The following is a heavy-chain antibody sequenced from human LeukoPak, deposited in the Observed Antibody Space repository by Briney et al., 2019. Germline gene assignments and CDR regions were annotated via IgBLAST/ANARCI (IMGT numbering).Heavy chain of an antibody. D-gene: IGHD2-8*01. CDR1: GYSISSGYY. J-gene: IGHJ2*01. Sequence: SETLSLTCAVSGYSISSGYYWGWIRQPPGKGLEWIGSLYHSGRIYYNPSLKSRVTISVDTSENQFSLKLSSVTAADTAVYYCARLPWSDWYFDLWGRGTLVTVSS. CDR3: ARLPWSDWYFDL. V-gene: IGHV4-38-2*01. CDR2: LYHSGRI.